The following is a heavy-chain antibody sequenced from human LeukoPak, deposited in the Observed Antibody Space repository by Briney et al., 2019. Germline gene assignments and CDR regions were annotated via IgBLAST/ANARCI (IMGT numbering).Heavy chain of an antibody. D-gene: IGHD3-16*01. J-gene: IGHJ4*02. CDR2: IYYSGST. Sequence: SETLSLTCTVSGGSISSYYWSWIRQPPGKGLEWIGYIYYSGSTNYNPSLKSRVTISVDTSKNQFSLKLSSVTPEDTAVYYCARDLHGSRGEFDYWGQGTLVTVSS. V-gene: IGHV4-59*12. CDR3: ARDLHGSRGEFDY. CDR1: GGSISSYY.